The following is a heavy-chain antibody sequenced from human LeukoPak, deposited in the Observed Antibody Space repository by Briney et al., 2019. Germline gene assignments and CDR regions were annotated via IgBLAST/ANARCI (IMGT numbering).Heavy chain of an antibody. CDR3: ARGFGSYEDY. V-gene: IGHV3-74*01. Sequence: GGSLRLSCAASGFTFSSYWMHWVRQAPGKGLVWVSRINSDESRTTYADSVKGRFTISRDNAKNTLYLQMNSLRAEDTALYHCARGFGSYEDYWGQGTLVTVSS. CDR2: INSDESRT. CDR1: GFTFSSYW. J-gene: IGHJ4*02. D-gene: IGHD1-26*01.